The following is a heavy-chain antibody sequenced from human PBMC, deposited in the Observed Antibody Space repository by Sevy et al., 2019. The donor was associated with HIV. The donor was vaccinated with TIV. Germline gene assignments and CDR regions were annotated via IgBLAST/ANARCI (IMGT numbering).Heavy chain of an antibody. V-gene: IGHV1-69*04. Sequence: ASVKVSCKASGGTVSSYAISWVRQAPGQGLEWMGRIIPILGIANYAQKFQGRVTITADKSTSTAYMELSSLRSEDTAVYYCARDWMGSGSLYSFDYWGQGTLVTVSS. CDR2: IIPILGIA. J-gene: IGHJ4*02. CDR3: ARDWMGSGSLYSFDY. CDR1: GGTVSSYA. D-gene: IGHD3-22*01.